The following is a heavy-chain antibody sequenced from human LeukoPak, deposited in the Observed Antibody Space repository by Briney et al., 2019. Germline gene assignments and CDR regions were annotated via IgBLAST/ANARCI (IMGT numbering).Heavy chain of an antibody. Sequence: GGPLRLSCAASGFTFSSYEMNWVRQAPGKGLEWVSSLSSSSNYIYYADSVKGRFTISRDDAKNSLYLQMKSLRAEDTAVYYCARGKTSQNIVTRKTYNWFDPWGQGTLVTVSS. CDR2: LSSSSNYI. CDR1: GFTFSSYE. V-gene: IGHV3-21*01. D-gene: IGHD2/OR15-2a*01. CDR3: ARGKTSQNIVTRKTYNWFDP. J-gene: IGHJ5*02.